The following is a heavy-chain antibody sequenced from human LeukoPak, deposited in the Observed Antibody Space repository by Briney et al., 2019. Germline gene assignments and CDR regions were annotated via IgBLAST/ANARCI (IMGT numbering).Heavy chain of an antibody. CDR2: IYYSGST. V-gene: IGHV4-39*07. CDR1: GGSISSSSYY. Sequence: SETLSLTCTVSGGSISSSSYYWGWIRQPPGKGLEWIGSIYYSGSTYYNPSLKSRVTISVETSKNQFSLKLSSVTAADTAVYYCARDFNVGATIGPNGYWGQGTLVTVSS. D-gene: IGHD1-26*01. CDR3: ARDFNVGATIGPNGY. J-gene: IGHJ4*02.